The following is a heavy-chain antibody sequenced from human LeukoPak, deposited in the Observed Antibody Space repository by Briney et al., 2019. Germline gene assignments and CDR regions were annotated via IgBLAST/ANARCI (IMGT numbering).Heavy chain of an antibody. CDR3: AKTGGIAASH. Sequence: GGSLRLSCAASGFTVSSNYMSWVRQAPGKGLEWVSVIYTDGNTYYADSVKGRFTISRDNSKNTLYLQMNSLRAEDTAVYFCAKTGGIAASHWGQGTLVTVSS. CDR2: IYTDGNT. CDR1: GFTVSSNY. V-gene: IGHV3-53*01. D-gene: IGHD6-13*01. J-gene: IGHJ4*02.